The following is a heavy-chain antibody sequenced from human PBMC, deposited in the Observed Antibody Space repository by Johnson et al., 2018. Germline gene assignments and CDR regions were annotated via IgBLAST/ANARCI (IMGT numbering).Heavy chain of an antibody. Sequence: VQLQESGGGLVQPGGSLRLSCAASGFTFSNYWMHWVRQAPGKGLVWVSRINSDGSSRNYADSVKGRFTISRDNAKNTMHLQINSLKVEDTAVYYCARVRFRGNYVAEYFQYGGQGILVTVSS. CDR2: INSDGSSR. D-gene: IGHD1-7*01. V-gene: IGHV3-74*01. CDR1: GFTFSNYW. J-gene: IGHJ1*01. CDR3: ARVRFRGNYVAEYFQY.